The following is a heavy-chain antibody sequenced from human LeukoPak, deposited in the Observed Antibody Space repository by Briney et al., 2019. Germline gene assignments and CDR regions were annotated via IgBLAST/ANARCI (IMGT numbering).Heavy chain of an antibody. V-gene: IGHV3-7*01. Sequence: PGGSLRLSCAASGFTFSSYWMSWVRQAPGKGLEWVANIKQDGGDKYYVDSVKGRFTISRDNAKNSLYLQMNSLRVEDTAVYYCARDWSPYDYWGQGTLVTVSS. J-gene: IGHJ4*02. CDR2: IKQDGGDK. CDR1: GFTFSSYW. CDR3: ARDWSPYDY.